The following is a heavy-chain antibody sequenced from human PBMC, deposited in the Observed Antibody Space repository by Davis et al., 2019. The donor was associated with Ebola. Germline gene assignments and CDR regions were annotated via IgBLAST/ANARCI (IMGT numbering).Heavy chain of an antibody. CDR2: ISHTGSYI. D-gene: IGHD3-3*01. CDR3: ARDPTLYDSWSGRTYYYYGLDV. Sequence: GESLKISCAASGFTFSSNSMNWVRQAPGKGLEWVSSISHTGSYIHYGDSVKGRFTISRDNAKNSVHLQINSLRADDTAVYYCARDPTLYDSWSGRTYYYYGLDVWGQGTTVTVSS. CDR1: GFTFSSNS. V-gene: IGHV3-21*06. J-gene: IGHJ6*02.